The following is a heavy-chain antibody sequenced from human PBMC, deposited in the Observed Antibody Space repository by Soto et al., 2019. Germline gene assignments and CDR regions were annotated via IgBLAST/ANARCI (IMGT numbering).Heavy chain of an antibody. Sequence: QVKLVQSGAEVKKPGASVKVSCKASGYTFTNFGISGVRQATGQGLEWMGWISAYNGNTNYAQKFQSRVTMTTDTSTRTAYMVVRSLRFDDSAVYYCARRGTPIDYWGQGTLVTVSS. CDR2: ISAYNGNT. V-gene: IGHV1-18*01. D-gene: IGHD3-16*01. J-gene: IGHJ4*02. CDR3: ARRGTPIDY. CDR1: GYTFTNFG.